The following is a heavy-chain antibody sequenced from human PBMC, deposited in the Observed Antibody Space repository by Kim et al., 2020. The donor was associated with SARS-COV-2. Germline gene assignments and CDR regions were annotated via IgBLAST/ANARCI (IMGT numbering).Heavy chain of an antibody. D-gene: IGHD3-10*01. Sequence: SETLSLTCTVYGGSFSGYYWSWIRQPPGKGLEWIGEINHSGSTNYNPSLKSRVTISVDTSKNQFSLKLSSVTAADTAVYYCARGSMVRGVIDYWGQGTLV. CDR2: INHSGST. J-gene: IGHJ4*02. V-gene: IGHV4-34*01. CDR1: GGSFSGYY. CDR3: ARGSMVRGVIDY.